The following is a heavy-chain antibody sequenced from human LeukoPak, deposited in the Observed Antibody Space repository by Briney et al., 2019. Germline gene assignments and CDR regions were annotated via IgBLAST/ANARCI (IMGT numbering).Heavy chain of an antibody. D-gene: IGHD3-10*01. J-gene: IGHJ4*02. Sequence: PSETLSLTCTVSGGSISSYYWSWIRQPPGKGLEWIGYIYYSGSTNYNPSLKSRVTISVDTSKNQFSLKLSSVAAADTAVYYCARVKYAPTNMVRGTQYFDYWGQGTLVTVSS. V-gene: IGHV4-59*01. CDR3: ARVKYAPTNMVRGTQYFDY. CDR2: IYYSGST. CDR1: GGSISSYY.